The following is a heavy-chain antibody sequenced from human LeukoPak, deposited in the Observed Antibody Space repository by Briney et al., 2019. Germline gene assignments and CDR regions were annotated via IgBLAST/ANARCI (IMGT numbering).Heavy chain of an antibody. CDR3: ARNLPGPGWTTWYYFDY. D-gene: IGHD2/OR15-2a*01. CDR2: IIPIFGTA. V-gene: IGHV1-69*06. J-gene: IGHJ4*02. CDR1: GGTFSSYA. Sequence: GASVKVSCKASGGTFSSYAISWVRQAPGQGLEWMGGIIPIFGTANYAQKFQGRATITADKSTSTAYMELSSLRSEDTAVYYCARNLPGPGWTTWYYFDYWGQGTLVTVSS.